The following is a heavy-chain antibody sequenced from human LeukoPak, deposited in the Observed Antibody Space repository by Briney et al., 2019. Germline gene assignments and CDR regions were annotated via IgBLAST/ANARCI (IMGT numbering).Heavy chain of an antibody. CDR1: GGSISSGSYY. J-gene: IGHJ4*02. CDR2: IYTSGST. CDR3: ATTYYYDSSGYYYDNDY. V-gene: IGHV4-61*02. Sequence: SQTLSLTCTVAGGSISSGSYYGSWIRQPAGKGLEWIGRIYTSGSTNYNPSLKSRVTISVDTSRNQFSLKLSSVTAADTAVYYCATTYYYDSSGYYYDNDYWGQGTLVTVSS. D-gene: IGHD3-22*01.